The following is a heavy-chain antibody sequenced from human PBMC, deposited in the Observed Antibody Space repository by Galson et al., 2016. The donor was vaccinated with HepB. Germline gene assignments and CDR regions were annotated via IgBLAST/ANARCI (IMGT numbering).Heavy chain of an antibody. V-gene: IGHV1-69*04. CDR2: IIPILNIA. J-gene: IGHJ4*02. D-gene: IGHD3-22*01. CDR1: GGTFSTYA. CDR3: ARVGSSGYYSTMGF. Sequence: SVKVSCKASGGTFSTYAIIWVRQAPGQGLEWMGRIIPILNIATYAQKFQGRVTITADTSTSTAYLELSSLRSEDTAIYYCARVGSSGYYSTMGFWGQGTLVTVSS.